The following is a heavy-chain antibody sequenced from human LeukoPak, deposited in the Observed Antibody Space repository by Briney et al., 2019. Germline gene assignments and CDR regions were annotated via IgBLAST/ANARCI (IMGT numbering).Heavy chain of an antibody. J-gene: IGHJ1*01. CDR3: ARDNGYDFWSGYPGGFQH. CDR2: ISAYNGNT. CDR1: GYTFTSYG. Sequence: ASVKVSCTASGYTFTSYGISWVRQAPGQGLEWMGWISAYNGNTNYAQKLQGRVTMTTDTSTSTAYMELRSLRSDDTAVYYCARDNGYDFWSGYPGGFQHWGQGTLVAVSS. D-gene: IGHD3-3*01. V-gene: IGHV1-18*01.